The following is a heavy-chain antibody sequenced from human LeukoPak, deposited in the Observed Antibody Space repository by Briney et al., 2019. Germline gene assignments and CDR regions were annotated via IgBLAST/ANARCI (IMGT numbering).Heavy chain of an antibody. CDR1: GLTVSQSY. Sequence: PGGSLRLSCAASGLTVSQSYMSWVRQAPGKGLEWVSIIYAGGNTYYADSVKGRFTISRDTSNNTAYLEMNSLRVEDTAIYYCARDGAIVAGTAQHWGQGALVTVSS. J-gene: IGHJ1*01. CDR3: ARDGAIVAGTAQH. CDR2: IYAGGNT. V-gene: IGHV3-53*01. D-gene: IGHD5-12*01.